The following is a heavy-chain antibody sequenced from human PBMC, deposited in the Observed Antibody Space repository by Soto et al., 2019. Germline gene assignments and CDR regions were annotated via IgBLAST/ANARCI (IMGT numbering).Heavy chain of an antibody. J-gene: IGHJ3*02. CDR2: VYYSGST. CDR1: GASISSSY. CDR3: ARGYYDSNGQSNTFDI. Sequence: PXETLSLTCTVSGASISSSYWSWIRQSPGKGLEWIGYVYYSGSTKYNPSLKSRVTTSVDTSKNQFSLKLSSVTDADTAVYYCARGYYDSNGQSNTFDIWGQGTMVTVSS. V-gene: IGHV4-59*01. D-gene: IGHD3-22*01.